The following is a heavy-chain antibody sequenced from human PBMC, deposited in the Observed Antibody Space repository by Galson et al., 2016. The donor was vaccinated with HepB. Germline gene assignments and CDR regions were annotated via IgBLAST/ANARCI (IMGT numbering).Heavy chain of an antibody. Sequence: RLSCAASGXIFSSYXXYWVRXAPGKGLEXXXIISFDGNIKFYADSVRGRFTISRDNSRNTLYLRMTYLRAGDTAVYYCAREPYNYSGASDIWGQGTKLTVXS. J-gene: IGHJ3*02. V-gene: IGHV3-30-3*01. CDR2: ISFDGNIK. CDR1: GXIFSSYX. CDR3: AREPYNYSGASDI. D-gene: IGHD5-24*01.